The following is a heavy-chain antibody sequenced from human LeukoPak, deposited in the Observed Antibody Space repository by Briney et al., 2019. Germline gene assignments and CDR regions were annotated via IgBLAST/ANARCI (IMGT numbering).Heavy chain of an antibody. J-gene: IGHJ4*02. Sequence: GASLRLSCAASGFTFSSYAMSWVRQAPGEGLEWVSAISGSGGSTYYADSVKGRFTISRDNSKNTLYLQMNSLRAEDTAVYYCAKDGGYSYGQYYFGYWGQETLVTVSS. D-gene: IGHD5-18*01. V-gene: IGHV3-23*01. CDR1: GFTFSSYA. CDR3: AKDGGYSYGQYYFGY. CDR2: ISGSGGST.